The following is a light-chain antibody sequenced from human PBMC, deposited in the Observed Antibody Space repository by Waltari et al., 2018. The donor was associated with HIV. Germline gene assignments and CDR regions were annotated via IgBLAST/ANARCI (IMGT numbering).Light chain of an antibody. CDR2: EVS. V-gene: IGLV2-14*01. CDR3: SSYTSSSTGV. J-gene: IGLJ1*01. CDR1: SSAVGGANY. Sequence: QSALTQPASVSGSPGQYNNIPGTATSSAVGGANYVSWYQQHPGKAPKLMIYEVSNRPSGVSNRFSGSKSGNTASLTISGLQAEDEADYYCSSYTSSSTGVFGTGTKVTVL.